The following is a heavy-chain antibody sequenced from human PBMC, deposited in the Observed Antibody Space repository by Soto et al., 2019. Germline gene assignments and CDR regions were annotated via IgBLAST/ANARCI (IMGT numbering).Heavy chain of an antibody. CDR3: ARYSNNWFQTEGMDV. V-gene: IGHV4-4*07. D-gene: IGHD6-13*01. CDR2: IDASGNT. CDR1: VDSITTYY. Sequence: SETLSLTCTVSVDSITTYYWSWIRQPAGKGLEWIGRIDASGNTNYNPSLNSRVTMSIDTSKKQFSLKLTSVTAADTAIYYCARYSNNWFQTEGMDVWGQGTTVTV. J-gene: IGHJ6*02.